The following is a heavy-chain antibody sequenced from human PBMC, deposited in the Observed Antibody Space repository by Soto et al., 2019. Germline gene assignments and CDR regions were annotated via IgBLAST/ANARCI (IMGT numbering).Heavy chain of an antibody. D-gene: IGHD6-19*01. CDR1: GFTFSSYG. V-gene: IGHV3-30*18. J-gene: IGHJ5*02. CDR3: AKSAVADPRSWFDP. CDR2: ISYDGSNK. Sequence: QVRLVESGGGVVQPGRSLRLSCAASGFTFSSYGMHWVRQAPGKGLEWVAVISYDGSNKYYADSVKGRFTISRDNSKNTLYLQMNSLRAEDTDVYYCAKSAVADPRSWFDPWGQGTLVTVSS.